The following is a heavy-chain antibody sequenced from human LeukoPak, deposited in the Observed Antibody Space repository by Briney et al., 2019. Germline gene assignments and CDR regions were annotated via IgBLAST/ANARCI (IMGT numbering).Heavy chain of an antibody. CDR3: ARDQYCSGTSCYSGFDP. D-gene: IGHD2-2*01. CDR1: GYTFTGYY. Sequence: ASVKVSCKASGYTFTGYYMHWVRQAPGQGLEWMGWINPNSGGTNYAQKFQGRVTMTRDTSISTAYMELSRLRSDDTAVYYCARDQYCSGTSCYSGFDPWGQGTLVTVSS. V-gene: IGHV1-2*02. CDR2: INPNSGGT. J-gene: IGHJ5*02.